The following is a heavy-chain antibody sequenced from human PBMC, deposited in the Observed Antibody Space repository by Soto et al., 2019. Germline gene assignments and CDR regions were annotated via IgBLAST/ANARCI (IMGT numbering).Heavy chain of an antibody. Sequence: EVQLLESGGGLVQPGGSLRLSCAASGFTFSSYAMSWVRQAPGKGLEWVSAISWNSGSIGYADSVKGRFTISRDNAKNSLYLQMNSLRAEDTALYYCAKDMRRGRYCSGGSCYQGGGFDIWGQGTMVTVSS. D-gene: IGHD2-15*01. CDR2: ISWNSGSI. CDR1: GFTFSSYA. J-gene: IGHJ3*02. CDR3: AKDMRRGRYCSGGSCYQGGGFDI. V-gene: IGHV3-9*01.